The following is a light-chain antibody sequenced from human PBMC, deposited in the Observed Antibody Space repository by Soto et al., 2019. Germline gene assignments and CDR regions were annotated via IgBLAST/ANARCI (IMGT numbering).Light chain of an antibody. V-gene: IGKV3-20*01. CDR2: GAS. CDR1: QSVNNNY. CDR3: QQYGSSQYT. Sequence: EIVLTQSPGTLSLSPGERATLSCRASQSVNNNYVAWYQQKPGQAPRLLIYGASSRATGIPDRFSGSGSGTDVTLTISRLEPEDFAVYYCQQYGSSQYTFGQGTKLEIK. J-gene: IGKJ2*01.